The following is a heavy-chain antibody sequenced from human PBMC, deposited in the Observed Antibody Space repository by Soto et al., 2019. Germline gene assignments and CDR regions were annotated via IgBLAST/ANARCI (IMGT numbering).Heavy chain of an antibody. CDR2: INAGNGNT. V-gene: IGHV1-3*01. CDR3: ARANSYYDSSGYYDAFDI. CDR1: GYTFPSYA. J-gene: IGHJ3*02. Sequence: GASVKVSCKASGYTFPSYAMHWVRQAPGQRLEWMGWINAGNGNTKYSQKFQGRVTITRDTSASTAYMELSSLRSEDTAVYYCARANSYYDSSGYYDAFDIWGQGTMVTV. D-gene: IGHD3-22*01.